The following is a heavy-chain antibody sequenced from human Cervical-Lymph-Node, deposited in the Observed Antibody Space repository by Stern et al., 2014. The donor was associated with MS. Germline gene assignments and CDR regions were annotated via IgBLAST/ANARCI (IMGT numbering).Heavy chain of an antibody. CDR1: GYTFTGYY. CDR2: INPNSGDT. D-gene: IGHD1-1*01. J-gene: IGHJ6*02. Sequence: MQLVESGAEVKKPGAPVKVPCKASGYTFTGYYLHWVRPAPGQGLEWMGRINPNSGDTKYAQNFQDRVTMTRDTSISTAYMELSRLRSDDTAVYYCARSLNWNDVEDYHYGLDVWGQGTTVTVSS. CDR3: ARSLNWNDVEDYHYGLDV. V-gene: IGHV1-2*06.